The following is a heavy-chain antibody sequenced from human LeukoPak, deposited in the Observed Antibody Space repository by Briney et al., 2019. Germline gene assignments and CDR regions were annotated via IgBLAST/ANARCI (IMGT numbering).Heavy chain of an antibody. D-gene: IGHD4-17*01. J-gene: IGHJ4*02. CDR2: IHYSGST. V-gene: IGHV4-30-4*01. CDR1: GGSVSSGNYY. Sequence: SETLSLTCTVSGGSVSSGNYYWSWPRQPPGKGLEWIAFIHYSGSTYHNPSLKSRVTVSVDTSKNQFSLKLSSVTAADTAVYYCARGPTVTDEGNFDHWGQGTLVTVSS. CDR3: ARGPTVTDEGNFDH.